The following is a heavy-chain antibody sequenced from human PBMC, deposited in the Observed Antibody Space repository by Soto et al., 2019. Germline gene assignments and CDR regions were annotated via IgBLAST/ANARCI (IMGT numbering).Heavy chain of an antibody. V-gene: IGHV1-69*08. D-gene: IGHD6-19*01. Sequence: QVQLVQSGAEVKKPGSSVKVSCKASGGTFSSYTISWVRQAPGQGLEWMGRIIPILGIANYAQKFQGRVTITADESTSTAYMELSSLRSEDTAVYYCARDWRSSGWYNYWGQGTLVTVSS. J-gene: IGHJ4*02. CDR1: GGTFSSYT. CDR2: IIPILGIA. CDR3: ARDWRSSGWYNY.